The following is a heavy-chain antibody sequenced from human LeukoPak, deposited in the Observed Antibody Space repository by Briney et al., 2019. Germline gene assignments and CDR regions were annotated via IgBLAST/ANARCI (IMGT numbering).Heavy chain of an antibody. CDR3: ARAVGSGSFQTYYYYMDV. D-gene: IGHD3-10*01. V-gene: IGHV4-4*07. J-gene: IGHJ6*03. CDR1: GGSISSYC. CDR2: IYTSGST. Sequence: SETLSLTCTVSGGSISSYCWSWIRQPAGKGLEWIGRIYTSGSTNYNPSLKSRVTMSVDTSKNQFSLKLSSVTAADTAMYYCARAVGSGSFQTYYYYMDVWGKGTTVTISS.